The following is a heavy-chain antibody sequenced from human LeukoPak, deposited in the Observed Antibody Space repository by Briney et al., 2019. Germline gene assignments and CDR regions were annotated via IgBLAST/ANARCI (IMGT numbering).Heavy chain of an antibody. D-gene: IGHD5-18*01. CDR3: ARDAGMGGYSYGFLGQPGLRRPGERKFDY. V-gene: IGHV1-18*01. CDR2: ISASIGNT. Sequence: GASVKVSCKASGYTFISYALHWVRQAPGQGLEWMGWISASIGNTNYAQKLQGRVTMTTDTSTSTAYMELRSLRSDDTAVYYCARDAGMGGYSYGFLGQPGLRRPGERKFDYWGQGTLVTVSS. J-gene: IGHJ4*02. CDR1: GYTFISYA.